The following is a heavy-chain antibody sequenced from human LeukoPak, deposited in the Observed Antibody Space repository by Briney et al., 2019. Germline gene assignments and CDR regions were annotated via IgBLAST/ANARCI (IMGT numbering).Heavy chain of an antibody. CDR2: ISSSSDTI. CDR1: GITFSSYS. D-gene: IGHD4-17*01. J-gene: IGHJ3*02. CDR3: AKSNYGDYGSSAFDI. V-gene: IGHV3-48*01. Sequence: PGGSLRLSCAASGITFSSYSMNWVRQAPGKGLEWVSYISSSSDTIYYADSVKGRFTISRDNSKNTLYLQMNSLRAEDTAVYYCAKSNYGDYGSSAFDIWGQGTMVTVSS.